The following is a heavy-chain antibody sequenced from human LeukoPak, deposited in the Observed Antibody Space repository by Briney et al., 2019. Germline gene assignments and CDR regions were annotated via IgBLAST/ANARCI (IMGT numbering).Heavy chain of an antibody. CDR2: IYHSGST. CDR1: GYSISSGYY. J-gene: IGHJ4*02. D-gene: IGHD5-24*01. Sequence: PSETLSLTCTVSGYSISSGYYWGWIRQPPGKGLEWIGSIYHSGSTYYNPSLKSRVTISVDTSKNQFSLKLSSVTAADTAVYYCARKDRDGYNYDYWGQGTLVTVSS. V-gene: IGHV4-38-2*02. CDR3: ARKDRDGYNYDY.